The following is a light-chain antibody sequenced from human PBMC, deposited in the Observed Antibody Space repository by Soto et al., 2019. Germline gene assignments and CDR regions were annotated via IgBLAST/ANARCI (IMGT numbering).Light chain of an antibody. J-gene: IGKJ5*01. Sequence: EIVMTQSPATLSVSPGERVTLSCRASQSIYNKVAWYQQKPGQAPRLLIYGASTRATGISARFSGSGSGTEFTLTISSLQSEDFAVYYCQQRNVWPPITFGQGTRLEI. CDR3: QQRNVWPPIT. CDR1: QSIYNK. V-gene: IGKV3-15*01. CDR2: GAS.